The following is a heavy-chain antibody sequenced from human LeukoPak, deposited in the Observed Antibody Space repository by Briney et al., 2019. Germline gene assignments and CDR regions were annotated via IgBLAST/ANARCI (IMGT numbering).Heavy chain of an antibody. V-gene: IGHV1-8*01. Sequence: ASVKLSCNASGYTFTSYDVNWVRQATGQALEWRGWVNPNSGHTGYEQKFQGRVTMTTNTSISTAYMELSSLRSEDTAVYYCARGAPGSYCSGGSCPYFDYWGQGTLVSVSS. CDR3: ARGAPGSYCSGGSCPYFDY. J-gene: IGHJ4*02. CDR1: GYTFTSYD. CDR2: VNPNSGHT. D-gene: IGHD2-15*01.